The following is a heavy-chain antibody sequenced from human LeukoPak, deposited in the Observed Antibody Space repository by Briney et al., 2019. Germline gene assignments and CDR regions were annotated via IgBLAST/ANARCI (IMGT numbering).Heavy chain of an antibody. CDR2: ISYDGSNK. D-gene: IGHD1-7*01. J-gene: IGHJ5*02. CDR3: VSEFALRYNWKYSGGGWFDP. CDR1: GFTFSSYA. V-gene: IGHV3-30-3*01. Sequence: GGSLRLSCAASGFTFSSYAMHWVRQAPGKGLEWVAVISYDGSNKYYADSVKGRFTISRGNSKNTLYLQMNSLRAEETAVYYCVSEFALRYNWKYSGGGWFDPWGQGTLVTVSS.